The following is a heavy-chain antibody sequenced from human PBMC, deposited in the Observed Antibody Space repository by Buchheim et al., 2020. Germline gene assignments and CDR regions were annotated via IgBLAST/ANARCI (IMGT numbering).Heavy chain of an antibody. Sequence: QLQLQESGPGLVRPSETLSLTCSVSGGSIGSATYYWGWLRQSQGKGQEWIGRIKDRGSTFYNPSLKSRVAIAADTSKAQVSLNLNSVTAADTAVYHCARDFGYWGQGIL. V-gene: IGHV4-39*02. J-gene: IGHJ4*02. CDR2: IKDRGST. CDR3: ARDFGY. CDR1: GGSIGSATYY. D-gene: IGHD3-10*01.